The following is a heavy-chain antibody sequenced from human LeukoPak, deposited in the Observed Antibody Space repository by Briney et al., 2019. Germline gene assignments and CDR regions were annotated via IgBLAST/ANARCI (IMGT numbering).Heavy chain of an antibody. CDR3: ARGYSSGFNWFDP. J-gene: IGHJ5*02. V-gene: IGHV4-34*01. CDR2: INHSGST. Sequence: PSETLSLTCAVYGGSFSGYYWTWIRQPPGKGLEWIGEINHSGSTNYNPSLKSRVIISVDTSKNQFSLKLTSVTAGDTAVYYCARGYSSGFNWFDPWGQGTLVTVSS. D-gene: IGHD6-19*01. CDR1: GGSFSGYY.